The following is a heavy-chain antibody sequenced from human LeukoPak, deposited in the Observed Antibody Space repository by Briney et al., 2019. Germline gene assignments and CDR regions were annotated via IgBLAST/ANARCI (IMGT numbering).Heavy chain of an antibody. CDR2: IYYSGST. CDR3: ARDQITMVRGVTSYYYYYGMDV. V-gene: IGHV4-61*08. D-gene: IGHD3-10*01. Sequence: PSETLSLTCTVSGGSISSGDYYWSWIRQPPGKGLEWIGYIYYSGSTNYNPSLKSRVTISVDTSKNQFSLKLSSVTAADTAVYYCARDQITMVRGVTSYYYYYGMDVWGQGTTVTVSS. J-gene: IGHJ6*02. CDR1: GGSISSGDYY.